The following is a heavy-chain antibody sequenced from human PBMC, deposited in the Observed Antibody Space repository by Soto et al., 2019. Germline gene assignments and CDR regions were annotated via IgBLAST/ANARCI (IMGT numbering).Heavy chain of an antibody. CDR3: ARGDSTDCSNRVCSFFYNNSMDV. J-gene: IGHJ6*02. D-gene: IGHD2-8*01. CDR1: GYSFTDYH. Sequence: GASVKVSCKASGYSFTDYHIHWVRQAPGQGLEWLGRINPKSGGTSTAQKFQGWVTMTTDTSISTASMELTRLTSDDTAIYYCARGDSTDCSNRVCSFFYNNSMDVCGQGTTGTVSS. V-gene: IGHV1-2*04. CDR2: INPKSGGT.